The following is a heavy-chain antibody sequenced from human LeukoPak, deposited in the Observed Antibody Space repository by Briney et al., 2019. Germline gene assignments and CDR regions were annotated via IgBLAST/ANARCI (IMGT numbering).Heavy chain of an antibody. V-gene: IGHV3-23*01. CDR3: AKKRIAAAGKNDFDY. D-gene: IGHD6-13*01. J-gene: IGHJ4*02. CDR2: ISGSVSLT. CDR1: GFTFSSYA. Sequence: GGSLRLSCAASGFTFSSYAVSWVRQAPGKGLEWVSLISGSVSLTYYADFVKGRFTISRDNSKNTVYLQMNSLRVEDTAVYHCAKKRIAAAGKNDFDYWGQGTLVTVSS.